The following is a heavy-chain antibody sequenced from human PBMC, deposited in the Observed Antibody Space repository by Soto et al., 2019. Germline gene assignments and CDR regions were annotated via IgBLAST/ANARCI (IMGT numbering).Heavy chain of an antibody. CDR2: IYHSGST. CDR3: ASRICSSTSSYTDSFDY. D-gene: IGHD2-2*01. CDR1: GGSISSGGYS. V-gene: IGHV4-30-2*01. Sequence: SETLSLTCAVSGGSISSGGYSWSWIRQPPGKGLEWIGYIYHSGSTYYNPSLKSRVTISVDRSKNQFSLKLSSVTAADTAVYYCASRICSSTSSYTDSFDYWGQGTLVTVSS. J-gene: IGHJ4*02.